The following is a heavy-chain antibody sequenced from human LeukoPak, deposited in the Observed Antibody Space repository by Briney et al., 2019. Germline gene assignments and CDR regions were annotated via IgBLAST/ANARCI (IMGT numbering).Heavy chain of an antibody. D-gene: IGHD5-24*01. J-gene: IGHJ4*02. CDR1: GGSISSGNFY. Sequence: SQTLSLTCTVSGGSISSGNFYWSWIRQPPGKGLEWIGYIFYLGSTYYNLSLKSRVTMSVDTSKNQFSLILRSVTAADTAVYYCARGRDGYNYFDYWGQGTLVTVSS. CDR3: ARGRDGYNYFDY. V-gene: IGHV4-30-4*01. CDR2: IFYLGST.